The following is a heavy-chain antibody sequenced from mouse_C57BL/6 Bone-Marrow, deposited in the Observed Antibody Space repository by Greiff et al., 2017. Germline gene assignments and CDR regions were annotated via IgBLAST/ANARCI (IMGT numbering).Heavy chain of an antibody. D-gene: IGHD1-1*01. CDR2: IYPGDGDT. J-gene: IGHJ4*01. V-gene: IGHV1-80*01. Sequence: QVQLQQSGAELVKPGASVKISCKASGYAFSSYWINWVKQRPGKGLEWIGQIYPGDGDTNYNGKFKGKATLTADKSSSTAYMQLSILTSEDSAVYFCATYYCGTQDAMDYWGQGTSVTVSS. CDR1: GYAFSSYW. CDR3: ATYYCGTQDAMDY.